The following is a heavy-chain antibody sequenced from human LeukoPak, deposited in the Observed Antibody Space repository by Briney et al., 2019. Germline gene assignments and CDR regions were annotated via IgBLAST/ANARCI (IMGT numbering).Heavy chain of an antibody. CDR3: ARVTTAWYVIGY. CDR1: GGSISSGDYY. V-gene: IGHV4-61*08. J-gene: IGHJ4*02. CDR2: IYNAATT. D-gene: IGHD6-13*01. Sequence: SQTLSLTCTVSGGSISSGDYYWTWIRQPPGKGLEWLGFIYNAATTNYNPSLKSRVTISVDTSKNQFSLRLSSVTAADTAIYYCARVTTAWYVIGYWGQGALVTVSS.